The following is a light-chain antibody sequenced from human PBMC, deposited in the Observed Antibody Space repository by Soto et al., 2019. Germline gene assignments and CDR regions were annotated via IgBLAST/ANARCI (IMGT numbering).Light chain of an antibody. CDR1: SSDVGSYNL. V-gene: IGLV2-23*02. CDR2: EVT. CDR3: CSYAGSSTDV. J-gene: IGLJ1*01. Sequence: QSVLTQPASVSGSPGQSITISCTGTSSDVGSYNLVSWYQQHPGKAPKLMIYEVTQRPSGVSNRFSGSKSDNTASLTISGLQAEDEADYYCCSYAGSSTDVFGTGTKLTVL.